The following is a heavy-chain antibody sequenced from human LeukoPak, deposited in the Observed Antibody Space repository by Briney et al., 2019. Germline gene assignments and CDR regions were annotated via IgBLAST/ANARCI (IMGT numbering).Heavy chain of an antibody. D-gene: IGHD3-10*01. CDR1: GFTFSSYS. CDR3: AGSKGELLGPDY. CDR2: ISTSSSFI. J-gene: IGHJ4*02. Sequence: GGSLRLSCAASGFTFSSYSMNWARQAPGKGLEWVSSISTSSSFIYYADSVKGRFTISRDNAKNSLYLQMNSLRAEDTAVYYCAGSKGELLGPDYWGQGTLVTVSS. V-gene: IGHV3-21*01.